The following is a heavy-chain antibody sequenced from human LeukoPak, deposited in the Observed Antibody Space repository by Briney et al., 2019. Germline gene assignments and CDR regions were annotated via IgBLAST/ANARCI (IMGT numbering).Heavy chain of an antibody. D-gene: IGHD6-19*01. J-gene: IGHJ4*02. CDR1: GFTFSNAW. V-gene: IGHV3-15*01. CDR3: TTDPVAGISHFDY. Sequence: PGGSLRLSCAASGFTFSNAWMSWVRQAPGKGLEWVGRIKSKTDGGTTDYAAPVKGRFTISRDDSKNTLYLQMNRLKTEDTAVYYCTTDPVAGISHFDYWGQGTLVTVSS. CDR2: IKSKTDGGTT.